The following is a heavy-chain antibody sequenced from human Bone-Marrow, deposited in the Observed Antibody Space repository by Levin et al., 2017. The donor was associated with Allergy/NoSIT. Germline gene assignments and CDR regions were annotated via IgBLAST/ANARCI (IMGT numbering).Heavy chain of an antibody. CDR1: GGSISDDSYY. J-gene: IGHJ6*02. D-gene: IGHD2/OR15-2a*01. CDR2: IYYDGSA. V-gene: IGHV4-39*07. CDR3: AGEPNSPYYYHYGLDV. Sequence: KSSETLSLTCTVSGGSISDDSYYWAWVRQPPGKGLVWIGSIYYDGSAYYNPSLKTRLTISVDTSKNQFSLRVNSVTAADTAVYYCAGEPNSPYYYHYGLDVWGQGTSVTVSS.